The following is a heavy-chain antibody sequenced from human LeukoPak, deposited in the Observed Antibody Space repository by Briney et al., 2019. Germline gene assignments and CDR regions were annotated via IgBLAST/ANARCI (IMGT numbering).Heavy chain of an antibody. CDR1: GYTLTELS. CDR3: ARAEGATTDAFDI. Sequence: WASVKVSCKVSGYTLTELSMHWVRQAPGKGLEWMGGFDPEDGETIYAQKFQGRVTKTEDTSTDTAYMELSSLRSEDTAVYYCARAEGATTDAFDIWGQGTMVTVSS. D-gene: IGHD1-26*01. J-gene: IGHJ3*02. CDR2: FDPEDGET. V-gene: IGHV1-24*01.